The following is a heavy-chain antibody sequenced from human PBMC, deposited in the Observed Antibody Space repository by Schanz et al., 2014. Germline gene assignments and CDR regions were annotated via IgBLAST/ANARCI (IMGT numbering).Heavy chain of an antibody. CDR3: AREAKQFDLLRRWFDP. CDR2: ISSSTTTT. D-gene: IGHD6-6*01. J-gene: IGHJ5*02. V-gene: IGHV3-48*02. Sequence: EVQLVESGGGLVQPGGSLRLSCEASGFTFDIYSMNWVRQAPGKGLEWVSYISSSTTTTYYADSVKGRFTISRDNAKNLVYLQMNSLRDEDTAVYYCAREAKQFDLLRRWFDPWGQGTLVTVSS. CDR1: GFTFDIYS.